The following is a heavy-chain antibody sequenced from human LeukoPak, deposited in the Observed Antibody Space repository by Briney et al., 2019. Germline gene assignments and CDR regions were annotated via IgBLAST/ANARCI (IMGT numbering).Heavy chain of an antibody. D-gene: IGHD1-26*01. V-gene: IGHV5-51*01. CDR2: IYPGDSDT. CDR3: ARPRNSGAYYTALDI. CDR1: GYNFAIYW. J-gene: IGHJ3*02. Sequence: GESLKISCKGSGYNFAIYWIAWVRQMPGKGLEWMGIIYPGDSDTRYSPSFQGQATISADKSISTAYLQWSSLKASDTAIYYCARPRNSGAYYTALDIWGQGTMVTVSS.